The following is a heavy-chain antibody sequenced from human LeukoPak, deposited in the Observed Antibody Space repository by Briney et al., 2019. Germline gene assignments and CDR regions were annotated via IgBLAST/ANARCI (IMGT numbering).Heavy chain of an antibody. V-gene: IGHV3-74*01. CDR1: GFTFSSYW. CDR2: INSDGNNI. CDR3: ATSGWDLGYFDY. J-gene: IGHJ4*02. Sequence: GGSLRLSCAASGFTFSSYWMHWVRQAPGKGLVWVSRINSDGNNIRYADSAKGRFTISRDNAKNTLYLQMNSLRAEDTAVYYCATSGWDLGYFDYWGQGTLVTVSS. D-gene: IGHD6-19*01.